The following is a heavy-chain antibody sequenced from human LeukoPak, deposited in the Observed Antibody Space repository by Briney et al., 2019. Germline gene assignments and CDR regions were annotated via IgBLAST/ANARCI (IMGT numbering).Heavy chain of an antibody. J-gene: IGHJ3*02. CDR2: IYYSGST. V-gene: IGHV4-59*01. CDR3: AGSGYARAFDI. CDR1: GGSISSYY. D-gene: IGHD5-18*01. Sequence: SETLSLTCTVSGGSISSYYWSWIRQPPGKGLEWIGYIYYSGSTNYNPSLKSRVTISVDTSKNQFSLKLSSVTAADTAVYYCAGSGYARAFDIWGQGTMVTVFS.